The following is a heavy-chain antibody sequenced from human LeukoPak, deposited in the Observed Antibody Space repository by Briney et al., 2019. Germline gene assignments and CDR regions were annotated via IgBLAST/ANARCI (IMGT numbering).Heavy chain of an antibody. CDR3: AGGGETFGGVIVITEYYFDY. V-gene: IGHV1-18*01. J-gene: IGHJ4*02. D-gene: IGHD3-16*02. Sequence: ASVKVSCKASGYTFTSYGISWVRQAPGQGLEWMGWISAYNGNTNYAQKLQGRVTMTTDTSTSTAYMELRSLRSDDTAVYYCAGGGETFGGVIVITEYYFDYWGQGTLVTVSS. CDR1: GYTFTSYG. CDR2: ISAYNGNT.